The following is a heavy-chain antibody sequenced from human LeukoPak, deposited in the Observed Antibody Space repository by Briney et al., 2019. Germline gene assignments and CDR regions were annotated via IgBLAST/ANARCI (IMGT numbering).Heavy chain of an antibody. D-gene: IGHD1-26*01. CDR2: INPTGGST. Sequence: ASVKVSCKASGYTFTGYNMHWVRQAPGQGLEWMGWINPTGGSTGYAQKFQGRVTMTRDMSTSTDYKELSSLRSEDTAIYYCARDNSVGDNAWWFDPWGQGTLVTVSS. V-gene: IGHV1-46*01. CDR3: ARDNSVGDNAWWFDP. J-gene: IGHJ5*02. CDR1: GYTFTGYN.